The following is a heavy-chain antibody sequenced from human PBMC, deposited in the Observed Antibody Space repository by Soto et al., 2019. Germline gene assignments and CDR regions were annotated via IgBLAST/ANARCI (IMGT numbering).Heavy chain of an antibody. Sequence: ASLKVSCKASGYSFTSYAIHWVRQAPGQRLEWMGWINTDNENRRYSQRFQDRVTLTRDTSPTTAYMELNNLRSEDTAVYFCARKEVLWESSPLDSWGQGTLVTVSS. CDR2: INTDNENR. CDR1: GYSFTSYA. CDR3: ARKEVLWESSPLDS. J-gene: IGHJ4*02. V-gene: IGHV1-3*04. D-gene: IGHD1-26*01.